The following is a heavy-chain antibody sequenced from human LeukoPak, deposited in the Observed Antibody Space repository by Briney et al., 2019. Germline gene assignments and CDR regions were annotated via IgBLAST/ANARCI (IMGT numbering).Heavy chain of an antibody. V-gene: IGHV3-11*06. D-gene: IGHD3-3*01. CDR2: ISSSSSYI. J-gene: IGHJ4*02. CDR3: ARSQKEYYDFWSGYYGPLFDY. Sequence: PGGSLRLSCAASGFTFSDYYMSWIRQAPGKGLEWVSSISSSSSYIYYADSVKGRFTISRDNAKNSLYLQMNSLRAEDTAVYYCARSQKEYYDFWSGYYGPLFDYWGQGTLVTVSS. CDR1: GFTFSDYY.